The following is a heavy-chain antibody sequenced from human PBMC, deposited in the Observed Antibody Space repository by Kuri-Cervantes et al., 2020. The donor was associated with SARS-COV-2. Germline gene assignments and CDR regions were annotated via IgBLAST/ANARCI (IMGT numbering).Heavy chain of an antibody. CDR2: IYWDDDK. CDR1: LFSLSNSGVG. J-gene: IGHJ4*02. CDR3: ARVQATTVIADF. D-gene: IGHD4-11*01. Sequence: SGPTLVKPTQTLTLTCTFSLFSLSNSGVGVGWIRQPPGKPLEWLALIYWDDDKPYGPSLKSRLTITTDTSNNQVVLTLTNVDPVDTATYYCARVQATTVIADFWGQGTLVTVSS. V-gene: IGHV2-5*05.